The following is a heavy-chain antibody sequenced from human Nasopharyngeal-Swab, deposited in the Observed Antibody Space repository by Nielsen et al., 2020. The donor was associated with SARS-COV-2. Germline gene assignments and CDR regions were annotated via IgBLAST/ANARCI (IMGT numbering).Heavy chain of an antibody. Sequence: GESLKISCAASGFTFSSYWIHWVRQAPGKGLVWVSRLYTDGITANYADSVKGRFTISRDNANNTVYLQMNSLRAEDTVVYYCTRGCGGDCHGIDYWGRGTLVTVSS. V-gene: IGHV3-74*01. CDR3: TRGCGGDCHGIDY. CDR2: LYTDGITA. CDR1: GFTFSSYW. D-gene: IGHD2-21*02. J-gene: IGHJ4*02.